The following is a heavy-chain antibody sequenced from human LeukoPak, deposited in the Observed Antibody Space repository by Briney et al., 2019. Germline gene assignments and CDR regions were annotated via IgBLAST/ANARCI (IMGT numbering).Heavy chain of an antibody. J-gene: IGHJ4*02. V-gene: IGHV3-48*03. CDR3: ARWSGRGYDHFFDY. D-gene: IGHD3-22*01. CDR1: GFTFSNYE. CDR2: ISSTGSSR. Sequence: GGSLRLSCAASGFTFSNYEMTWVRQAPGKGLEWVSYISSTGSSRYYVDSVKGRFPISRDNAKNSLYLQMNSLKTEDTAIYYCARWSGRGYDHFFDYWGQGILVTVSS.